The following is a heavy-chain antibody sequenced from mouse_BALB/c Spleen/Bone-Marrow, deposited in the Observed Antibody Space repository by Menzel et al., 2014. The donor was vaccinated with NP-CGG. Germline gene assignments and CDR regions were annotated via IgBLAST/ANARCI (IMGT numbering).Heavy chain of an antibody. CDR2: FYPGDGNI. CDR3: ARRRTFITSVVDYFDV. J-gene: IGHJ1*01. CDR1: GYVFCSSW. V-gene: IGHV1-82*01. D-gene: IGHD1-1*02. Sequence: VQRVESGPELVKPGASVKISCRASGYVFCSSWMNWVKQRPGQGLEWIGRFYPGDGNINYNGKFKGKATLTADTSSSTAYMQISSLTSVDSAVYFCARRRTFITSVVDYFDVWGAGTTVTVSS.